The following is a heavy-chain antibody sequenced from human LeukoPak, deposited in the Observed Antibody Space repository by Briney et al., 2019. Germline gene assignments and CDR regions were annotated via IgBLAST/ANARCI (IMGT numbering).Heavy chain of an antibody. CDR2: IYTSGST. CDR1: GGSISSYY. J-gene: IGHJ5*02. Sequence: SETLSLTCTVSGGSISSYYWSWIRQPAGKGLEWIGRIYTSGSTNYNPSLKSRVTMSVDTSKNQFSLELSSVTAADTAVYYCARDIDYYGSGSYYGGLNWFDPWGQGTLVTVSS. D-gene: IGHD3-10*01. CDR3: ARDIDYYGSGSYYGGLNWFDP. V-gene: IGHV4-4*07.